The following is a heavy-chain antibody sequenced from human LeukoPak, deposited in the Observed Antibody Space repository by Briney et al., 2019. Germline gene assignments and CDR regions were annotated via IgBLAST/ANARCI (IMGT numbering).Heavy chain of an antibody. CDR1: GCTSTSYY. CDR3: ATIAVAGTWDFDY. Sequence: ASVKVSCKASGCTSTSYYMHWVRQAPAQGLEWMGIINPSGGSTSYAQKFQGRVTMTRDTSTSTVYMELSSLRSEDTAVYYCATIAVAGTWDFDYWGQGTLVTVSS. V-gene: IGHV1-46*01. CDR2: INPSGGST. D-gene: IGHD6-19*01. J-gene: IGHJ4*02.